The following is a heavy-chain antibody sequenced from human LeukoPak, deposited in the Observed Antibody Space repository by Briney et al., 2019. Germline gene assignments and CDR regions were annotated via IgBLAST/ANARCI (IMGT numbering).Heavy chain of an antibody. Sequence: GASVKVSCKASGYTFTSYDINWVRQATGQGLEWMGWMNPNSGNTGYAQKFQGRVTITRNTSISTAYMELSSLRSEDTAVYYCARVFRGGGGNTYAFDIWGQGTMVTVSS. V-gene: IGHV1-8*03. CDR3: ARVFRGGGGNTYAFDI. CDR2: MNPNSGNT. D-gene: IGHD2-15*01. CDR1: GYTFTSYD. J-gene: IGHJ3*02.